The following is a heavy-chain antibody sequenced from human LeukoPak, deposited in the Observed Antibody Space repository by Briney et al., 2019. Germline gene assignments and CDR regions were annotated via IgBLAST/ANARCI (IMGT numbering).Heavy chain of an antibody. J-gene: IGHJ4*02. CDR1: GYTFTSYD. CDR2: MNPNSGNT. V-gene: IGHV1-8*01. CDR3: ARGYCSGGSCYAHDY. Sequence: ASVKVSCKASGYTFTSYDINWVRQATGQGLEWMGWMNPNSGNTGYAQKFQGWVTMTRDTSISTAYMELSRLRSDDTAVYYCARGYCSGGSCYAHDYWGQGTLVTVSS. D-gene: IGHD2-15*01.